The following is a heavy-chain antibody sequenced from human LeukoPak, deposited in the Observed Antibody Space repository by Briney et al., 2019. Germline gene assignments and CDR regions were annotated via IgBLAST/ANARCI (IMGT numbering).Heavy chain of an antibody. Sequence: ASVTVSCKASGYTFTSYGISWVRQAPGQGLERMGWISAYNGNTNYAQKLQGSVTMTTDTSTSTAYMELRSLRSDDTAVYYCGRAPLEGIAVAGTEYFQHWGQGTLVTVSS. V-gene: IGHV1-18*01. D-gene: IGHD6-19*01. CDR1: GYTFTSYG. CDR2: ISAYNGNT. J-gene: IGHJ1*01. CDR3: GRAPLEGIAVAGTEYFQH.